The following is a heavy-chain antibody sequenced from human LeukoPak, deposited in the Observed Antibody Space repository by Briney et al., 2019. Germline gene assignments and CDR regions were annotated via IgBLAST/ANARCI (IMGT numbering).Heavy chain of an antibody. D-gene: IGHD3-9*01. V-gene: IGHV4-30-4*01. J-gene: IGHJ4*02. Sequence: SETLSLTCTVAGGSIISGDYYWSWIRHPPGKGLEWIGYIDYSGSTYYNPSLKSRVTISVDTSKNQFSLKLSSVTAPDPAVYYCARVVTGYGVCFDYWGQGTLVTVSS. CDR2: IDYSGST. CDR3: ARVVTGYGVCFDY. CDR1: GGSIISGDYY.